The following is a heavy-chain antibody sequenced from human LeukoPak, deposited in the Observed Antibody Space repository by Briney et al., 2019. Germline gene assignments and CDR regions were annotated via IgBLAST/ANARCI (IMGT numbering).Heavy chain of an antibody. CDR3: ARVRLYYYYMDV. CDR1: GYTFTSYD. Sequence: ASVNVSCKASGYTFTSYDINWVRQATGQGLEWMGWMNPNSGNTGYAQKFQGRVTMTRNTSISTAYMELSSLRSEDTAVYYCARVRLYYYYMDVWGKGTTVTVSS. J-gene: IGHJ6*03. CDR2: MNPNSGNT. V-gene: IGHV1-8*01.